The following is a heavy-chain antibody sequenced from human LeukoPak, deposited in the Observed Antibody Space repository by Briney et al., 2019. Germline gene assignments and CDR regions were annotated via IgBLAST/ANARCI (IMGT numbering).Heavy chain of an antibody. CDR3: ARDLVVPAASSDY. CDR2: ISSSSSYI. Sequence: GGSLRLSCAASGFTFSSYSMTWVRQAPGKGLEWVSSISSSSSYIYYADSVKGRFTISRDNAKNSLYLQMNSLRAEDTAVYYCARDLVVPAASSDYWGQGTLVTVSS. J-gene: IGHJ4*02. V-gene: IGHV3-21*01. CDR1: GFTFSSYS. D-gene: IGHD2-2*01.